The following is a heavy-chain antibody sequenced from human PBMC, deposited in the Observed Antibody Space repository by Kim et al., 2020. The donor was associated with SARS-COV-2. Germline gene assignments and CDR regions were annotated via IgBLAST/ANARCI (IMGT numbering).Heavy chain of an antibody. J-gene: IGHJ3*02. V-gene: IGHV3-21*01. CDR1: GFTFSYSS. CDR3: ARDRGLVPGDGFEI. D-gene: IGHD6-19*01. CDR2: IGSSRSTI. Sequence: GGSLRLSCAASGFTFSYSSMNWVRQAPGKGLEWVSSIGSSRSTIYYADSVKGRFTISRDNAKNSLYLQMNSLRAEDTAVYYCARDRGLVPGDGFEIWGQGTMVTVSS.